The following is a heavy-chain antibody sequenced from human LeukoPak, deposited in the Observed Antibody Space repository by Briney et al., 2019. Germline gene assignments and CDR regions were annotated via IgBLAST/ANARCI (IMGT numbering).Heavy chain of an antibody. CDR3: ARDEGTGYSYGSFAY. CDR2: ISAYNGNT. CDR1: GYTFTSYG. Sequence: ASVKVSCKASGYTFTSYGISRVRQAPGQGLEWMGWISAYNGNTNYAQKLQGRVTMTTDTSTNTAYMELRSLRSDDTAVYYCARDEGTGYSYGSFAYWGQGTLVTVSS. J-gene: IGHJ4*02. D-gene: IGHD5-18*01. V-gene: IGHV1-18*01.